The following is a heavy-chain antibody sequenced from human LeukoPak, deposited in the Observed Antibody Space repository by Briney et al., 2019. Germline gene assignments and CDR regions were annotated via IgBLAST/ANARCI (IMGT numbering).Heavy chain of an antibody. CDR1: GGSFSGYY. J-gene: IGHJ5*02. CDR2: INHSGST. D-gene: IGHD2-2*02. Sequence: SETLSLTCAVYGGSFSGYYWSWISQPPGKGLEWIGEINHSGSTNYNPSLKSRVTISVDTSKNQFSLKLSSVTAADTAVYYCARGYCSSTSCYTGGWFDPWGQGTLVTVSS. V-gene: IGHV4-34*01. CDR3: ARGYCSSTSCYTGGWFDP.